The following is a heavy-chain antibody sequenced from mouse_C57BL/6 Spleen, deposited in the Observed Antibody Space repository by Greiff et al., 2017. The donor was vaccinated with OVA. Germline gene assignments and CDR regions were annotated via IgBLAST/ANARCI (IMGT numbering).Heavy chain of an antibody. Sequence: DVMLVESGGGLVKPGGSLKLSCAASGFTFSSYAMSWVRQTPEKRLEWVATISDGGSYTYYPDNVKGRFTISRDNAKNNLYLQMSHLKSEDTAMYYCARDRDYDVEWYFDVWGTGTTVTVSS. CDR2: ISDGGSYT. J-gene: IGHJ1*03. D-gene: IGHD2-4*01. CDR1: GFTFSSYA. CDR3: ARDRDYDVEWYFDV. V-gene: IGHV5-4*01.